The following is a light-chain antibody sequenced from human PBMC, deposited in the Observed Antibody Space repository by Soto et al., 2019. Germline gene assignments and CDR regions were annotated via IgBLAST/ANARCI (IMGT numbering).Light chain of an antibody. CDR1: SSDVGGYSF. Sequence: QSALTQPPSVSGSPGQSVTTSCSGTSSDVGGYSFVSWYQQHPGNTPKLIIYDVRNRPSGVPDRFSGSKSGNTASLTISGLQAEDEAHYYCCSYAGMYSVIFGGGTKLTVL. J-gene: IGLJ2*01. V-gene: IGLV2-11*01. CDR3: CSYAGMYSVI. CDR2: DVR.